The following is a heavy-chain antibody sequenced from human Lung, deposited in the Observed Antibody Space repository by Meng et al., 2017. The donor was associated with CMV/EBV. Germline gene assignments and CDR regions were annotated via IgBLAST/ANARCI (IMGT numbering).Heavy chain of an antibody. V-gene: IGHV3-21*01. J-gene: IGHJ6*02. Sequence: GGSLRPXCAAVKFTFSSYRMNWARQAPGKGLEWVSFISSTSAYKDYEDSGKGRFTIARDNARNSLFLQMNSLRAEDTDVYYCARDIRGSDYYYGMDVWGQGTMVTVSS. CDR1: KFTFSSYR. CDR3: ARDIRGSDYYYGMDV. CDR2: ISSTSAYK. D-gene: IGHD3-10*01.